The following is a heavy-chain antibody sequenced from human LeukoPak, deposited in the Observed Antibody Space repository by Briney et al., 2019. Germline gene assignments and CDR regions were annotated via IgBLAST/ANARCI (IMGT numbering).Heavy chain of an antibody. D-gene: IGHD2-2*01. J-gene: IGHJ4*02. Sequence: VTLTLTCSASGFTFTSYAMSWVRQGPGQGLEWVSAISASGSSTYYADSVKGRFTISRDNSKNALFLQMNSLRVEDTAVYYCAKETKTRGGPIDYWGQGTLVTVSS. V-gene: IGHV3-23*01. CDR2: ISASGSST. CDR3: AKETKTRGGPIDY. CDR1: GFTFTSYA.